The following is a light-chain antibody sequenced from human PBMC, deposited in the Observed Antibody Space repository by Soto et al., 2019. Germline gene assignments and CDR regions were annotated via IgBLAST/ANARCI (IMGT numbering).Light chain of an antibody. CDR3: SSYTSISSVV. CDR1: SSDVGGYNY. V-gene: IGLV2-14*01. Sequence: QSALTQPASVSGSPGQSITISCTGTSSDVGGYNYVSWYQQHPGNAPELMIYDVSKRPSGVSNRFSGSKSGNTASLTISGLQAEDEADYYCSSYTSISSVVFGGGTKLTVL. CDR2: DVS. J-gene: IGLJ2*01.